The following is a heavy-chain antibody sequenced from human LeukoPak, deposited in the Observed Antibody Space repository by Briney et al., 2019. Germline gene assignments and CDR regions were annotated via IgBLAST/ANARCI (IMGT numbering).Heavy chain of an antibody. CDR1: GGSISSGSYY. J-gene: IGHJ6*03. CDR3: ARGLYYDSSGYYLYYYYYMDV. Sequence: SETLSLTCTVSGGSISSGSYYWSWIRQPAGKGLEWIERIYTSGSTNYNPSLKSRVTISVDTSKNQFSLKLRSVTAADTAVYYCARGLYYDSSGYYLYYYYYMDVWGKGTTVTVSS. V-gene: IGHV4-61*02. CDR2: IYTSGST. D-gene: IGHD3-22*01.